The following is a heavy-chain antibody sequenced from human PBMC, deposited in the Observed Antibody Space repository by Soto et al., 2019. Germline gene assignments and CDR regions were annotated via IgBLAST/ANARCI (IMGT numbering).Heavy chain of an antibody. CDR2: ISAYNGKT. CDR1: GYPFTSYG. CDR3: ARDRLIAVTGLLHY. V-gene: IGHV1-18*01. Sequence: QVQLVLSGAEVKKPGASVKVSCKTSGYPFTSYGINWVRQAPGQGPEWMGWISAYNGKTSYTQKFQGRVTMTTDTSTSTAYMELRSLRSDDTAVYYCARDRLIAVTGLLHYWGQGTLVTVSS. D-gene: IGHD6-19*01. J-gene: IGHJ4*02.